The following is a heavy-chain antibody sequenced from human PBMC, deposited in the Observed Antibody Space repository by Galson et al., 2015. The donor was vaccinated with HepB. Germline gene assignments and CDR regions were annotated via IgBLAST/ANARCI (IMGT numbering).Heavy chain of an antibody. CDR2: ISAYNGNT. Sequence: SVKVSCKASGYTFTSYGISWVRQAPGQGLEWMGWISAYNGNTNYAQKLQGRVTMTTDTSTSTAYMELRSLRSDDTAVYYCARDKNSRIAATGTRWFDPWGQGTLVTVSS. D-gene: IGHD6-13*01. CDR1: GYTFTSYG. CDR3: ARDKNSRIAATGTRWFDP. J-gene: IGHJ5*02. V-gene: IGHV1-18*04.